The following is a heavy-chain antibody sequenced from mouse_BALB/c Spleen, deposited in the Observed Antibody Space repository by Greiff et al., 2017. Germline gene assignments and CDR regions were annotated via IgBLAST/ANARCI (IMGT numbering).Heavy chain of an antibody. Sequence: EVQLVESGGGLVKPGGSLKLSCAASGFTFSDYYMYWVRQTPEKRLEWVATISDGGSYTYYPDSVKGRFTISRDNAKNNLYLQMSSLKSEDTAMYYCARDGDNDAMDYWGQGTTLTVSS. V-gene: IGHV5-4*02. D-gene: IGHD1-1*02. CDR1: GFTFSDYY. CDR2: ISDGGSYT. CDR3: ARDGDNDAMDY. J-gene: IGHJ2*01.